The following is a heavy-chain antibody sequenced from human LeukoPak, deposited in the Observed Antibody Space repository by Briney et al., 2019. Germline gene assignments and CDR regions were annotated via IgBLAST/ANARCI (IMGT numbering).Heavy chain of an antibody. V-gene: IGHV3-7*01. J-gene: IGHJ4*02. CDR2: INQDGSEK. D-gene: IGHD6-19*01. CDR3: ASGGGWVFNN. Sequence: PSGGSLRLSCAASGFPFSSHWLSWFRQSPGKGLEWVAHINQDGSEKYYVDSVKGRFTISRDNARNSQYLQMNGLRAKDTAVYYCASGGGWVFNNWGQGTLVTVSS. CDR1: GFPFSSHW.